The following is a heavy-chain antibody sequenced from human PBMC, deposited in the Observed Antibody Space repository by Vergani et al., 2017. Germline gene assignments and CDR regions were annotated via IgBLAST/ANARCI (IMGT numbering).Heavy chain of an antibody. Sequence: EVQLLESGGGLVQPGGSLRLSCAASGFTFDDYAMHWVRQAPGKGLEWVSGISWNSGSIGYADSVKGRFTISRDNAKNSLYLQMNSLRAEDTALYYCAKGVIAAASFDYWGQGTLVTVSS. V-gene: IGHV3-9*01. D-gene: IGHD6-13*01. CDR2: ISWNSGSI. CDR3: AKGVIAAASFDY. J-gene: IGHJ4*02. CDR1: GFTFDDYA.